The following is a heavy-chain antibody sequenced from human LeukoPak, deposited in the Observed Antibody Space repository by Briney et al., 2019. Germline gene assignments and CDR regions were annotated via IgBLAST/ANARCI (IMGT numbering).Heavy chain of an antibody. CDR3: ARAGFGCSGGSCFPQYYFDY. CDR1: GGSFSGYY. V-gene: IGHV4-59*01. D-gene: IGHD2-15*01. J-gene: IGHJ4*02. Sequence: SETLSLTCAVYGGSFSGYYWSWIRQPPGKGLEWIGYIYYSGSTNYNPSLKSRVTISVDTSKNQFSLKLSSVTAADTAVYYCARAGFGCSGGSCFPQYYFDYWGQGTLVTVSS. CDR2: IYYSGST.